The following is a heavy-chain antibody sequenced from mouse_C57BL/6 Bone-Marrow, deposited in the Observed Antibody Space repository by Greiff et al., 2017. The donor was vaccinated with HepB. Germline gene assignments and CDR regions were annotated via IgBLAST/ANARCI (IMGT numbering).Heavy chain of an antibody. CDR1: GFNIKDDY. CDR2: IDPENGDT. J-gene: IGHJ3*01. Sequence: VQLKESGAELVRPGASVKLSCTASGFNIKDDYMHWVKQRPEQGLEWIGWIDPENGDTEYASKFQGKATITADTSSNTAYLQLSSLTSEDTAVYYCTTKGDYYGSSGTYWGQGTLVTVSA. CDR3: TTKGDYYGSSGTY. V-gene: IGHV14-4*01. D-gene: IGHD1-1*01.